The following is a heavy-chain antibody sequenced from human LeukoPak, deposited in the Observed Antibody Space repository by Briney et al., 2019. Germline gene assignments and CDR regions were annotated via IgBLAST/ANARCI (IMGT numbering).Heavy chain of an antibody. Sequence: GESLKISCKGSTGLFTGYWIGWVRQMPGKGLEWMGIIYPGDSDTRYSPSFQGQVTISVDRSTSTAYLQWSSLEASDTAMYYCARLPLRRPSWFDPWGQGTLVTVSS. CDR2: IYPGDSDT. CDR3: ARLPLRRPSWFDP. CDR1: TGLFTGYW. J-gene: IGHJ5*02. V-gene: IGHV5-51*01.